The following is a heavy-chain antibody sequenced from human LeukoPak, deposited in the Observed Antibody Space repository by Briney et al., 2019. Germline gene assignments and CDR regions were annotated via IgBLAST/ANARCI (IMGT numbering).Heavy chain of an antibody. CDR3: ARDRPSRRPGMVGEY. CDR2: ISGSGGST. CDR1: GFTFSSYA. D-gene: IGHD5-18*01. Sequence: GGSLRLSCAASGFTFSSYAMSWVRQAPGKGLEWVSAISGSGGSTYYADSVKGRFTISRDNAKNSLYLQMNCLRAEDTAIYYCARDRPSRRPGMVGEYWGQGTLVTVSS. J-gene: IGHJ4*02. V-gene: IGHV3-23*01.